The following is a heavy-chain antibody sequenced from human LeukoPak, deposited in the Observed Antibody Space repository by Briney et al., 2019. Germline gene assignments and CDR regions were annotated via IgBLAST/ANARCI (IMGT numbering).Heavy chain of an antibody. D-gene: IGHD3-10*01. CDR1: GATVNSNY. V-gene: IGHV3-66*01. CDR3: ARDFSGY. J-gene: IGHJ4*01. CDR2: IYSGGST. Sequence: GGSLRLSCVVSGATVNSNYMSWVRQAQGKGLEWVSVIYSGGSTYYADSVKGRFTISRDISKNTLYLQMNDLRAEDTAVYYCARDFSGYWGQGTLVTVSS.